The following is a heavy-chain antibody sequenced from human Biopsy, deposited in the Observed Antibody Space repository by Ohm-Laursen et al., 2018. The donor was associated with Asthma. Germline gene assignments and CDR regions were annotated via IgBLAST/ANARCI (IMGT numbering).Heavy chain of an antibody. CDR1: GFTFSNYG. V-gene: IGHV3-30*03. CDR2: ISFDGSNK. Sequence: SLRLSCSASGFTFSNYGMHWVRQAPGKGLEWVAVISFDGSNKDFADSVKGRFTISRDNAKNSLYLQMNSLRAEDTAVYYCARTFHFWSPYHAEHYQLWGQGTLVTVPS. CDR3: ARTFHFWSPYHAEHYQL. J-gene: IGHJ1*01. D-gene: IGHD3-3*02.